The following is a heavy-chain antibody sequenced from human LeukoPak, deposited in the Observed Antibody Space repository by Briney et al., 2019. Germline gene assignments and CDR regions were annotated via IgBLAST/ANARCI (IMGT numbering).Heavy chain of an antibody. D-gene: IGHD3-22*01. J-gene: IGHJ4*02. CDR2: INHSGST. CDR3: ARRRYYDSSGYGALD. Sequence: SETLSLTCAVYGGSFCGYYWSWIRQPPGKGLEWIGEINHSGSTNYNPSLKSRVTISVDTSKNQFSLKLSSVTAADTAVYYCARRRYYDSSGYGALDWGQGTLVTVSS. CDR1: GGSFCGYY. V-gene: IGHV4-34*01.